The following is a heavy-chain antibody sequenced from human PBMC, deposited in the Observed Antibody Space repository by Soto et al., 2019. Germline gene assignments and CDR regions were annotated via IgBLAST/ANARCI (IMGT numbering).Heavy chain of an antibody. V-gene: IGHV3-23*01. CDR3: AKKVPAPYYFDY. J-gene: IGHJ4*02. Sequence: LRLSCAASGFTFSSYAMSWVRQAPGKGLEWVSTISGSGGSTYYADSVKGQFTISRDNSKNTLYLQMSSLRAEYTAVYYCAKKVPAPYYFDYWGQGILVTVSS. CDR2: ISGSGGST. CDR1: GFTFSSYA.